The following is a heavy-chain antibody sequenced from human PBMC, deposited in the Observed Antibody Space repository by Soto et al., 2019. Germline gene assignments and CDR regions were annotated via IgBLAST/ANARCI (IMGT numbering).Heavy chain of an antibody. J-gene: IGHJ6*02. CDR1: GFTFTSSA. CDR3: AAGLYCSGGSCYGGINYYYYYGMDV. Sequence: SVKVSCKASGFTFTSSAVQWVRQARGQRLEWIGWIVVGSGNTNYAQKFQERVTITRDMSTSTAYMELSSLRSEDTAVYYCAAGLYCSGGSCYGGINYYYYYGMDVWGQGTTVTVSS. V-gene: IGHV1-58*01. D-gene: IGHD2-15*01. CDR2: IVVGSGNT.